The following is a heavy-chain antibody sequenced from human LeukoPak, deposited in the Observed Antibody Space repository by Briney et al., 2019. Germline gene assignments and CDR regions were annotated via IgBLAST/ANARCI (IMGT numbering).Heavy chain of an antibody. Sequence: GGSLRLSCAASGFTVSSNDMSWVRQAPGKGLECISVIYSGGSTDYADSVKGRLTISRDNSKNTLYLQMNSLRAEDTAVFYCARMRYYYDSRGFYWGQGTLVTVSS. CDR2: IYSGGST. CDR1: GFTVSSND. V-gene: IGHV3-53*01. D-gene: IGHD3-22*01. CDR3: ARMRYYYDSRGFY. J-gene: IGHJ4*02.